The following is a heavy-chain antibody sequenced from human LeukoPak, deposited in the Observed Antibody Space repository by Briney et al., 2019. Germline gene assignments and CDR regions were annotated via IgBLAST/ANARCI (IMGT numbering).Heavy chain of an antibody. J-gene: IGHJ4*02. CDR2: IYTSGST. V-gene: IGHV4-4*09. CDR3: ARLPTMVRGVIIPLDY. D-gene: IGHD3-10*01. Sequence: SETLSLTCTVSGGSISSYYWSWIRQPPGKGLEWIGYIYTSGSTNYNPSLKSRVTISVDTSKNQFSLKLSSVTAADTAVYYCARLPTMVRGVIIPLDYWGQGTLVTVSS. CDR1: GGSISSYY.